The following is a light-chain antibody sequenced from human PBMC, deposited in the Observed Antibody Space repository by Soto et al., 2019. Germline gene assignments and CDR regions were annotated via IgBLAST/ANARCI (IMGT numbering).Light chain of an antibody. J-gene: IGKJ4*01. V-gene: IGKV1-39*01. CDR2: AAS. CDR3: QQIYSTPRT. Sequence: DIQMTQPPSTLSASVGERVTITCRASQSITTYLNWYRQKPGKAPKLLIYAASSLQSGVPSRFSGSGYETEFTLSTSSLQPEDFATYFCQQIYSTPRTFGGGTKVDIK. CDR1: QSITTY.